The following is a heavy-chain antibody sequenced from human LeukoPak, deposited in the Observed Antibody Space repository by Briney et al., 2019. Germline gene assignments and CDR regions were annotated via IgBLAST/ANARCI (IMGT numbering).Heavy chain of an antibody. CDR2: IYTSGST. CDR3: ARVKAPYCSGGSCLRGFWFDP. V-gene: IGHV4-4*07. D-gene: IGHD2-15*01. CDR1: GGSISSYY. Sequence: PSETLSLTCTVSGGSISSYYWSWIRQPAGKGLEWLGRIYTSGSTNYNPSLKSRVTMSVDTSKNQFSLKLGSVTAADTAVYYCARVKAPYCSGGSCLRGFWFDPWGQGTLVTVSS. J-gene: IGHJ5*02.